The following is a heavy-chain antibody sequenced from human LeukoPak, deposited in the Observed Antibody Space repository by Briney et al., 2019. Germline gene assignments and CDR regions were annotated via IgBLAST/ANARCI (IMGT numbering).Heavy chain of an antibody. CDR2: ISGSGGST. D-gene: IGHD3-3*01. V-gene: IGHV3-23*01. J-gene: IGHJ4*02. CDR3: AKDKGLRFLLYYFDY. Sequence: PGGSLRLSCAASGFTFSSYAMSWVRQAPGKGLEWVSAISGSGGSTYYADSVKGRFTISRDNSKNTLYLQMNSLRAEDTAVYYCAKDKGLRFLLYYFDYWGQGTLVTVSS. CDR1: GFTFSSYA.